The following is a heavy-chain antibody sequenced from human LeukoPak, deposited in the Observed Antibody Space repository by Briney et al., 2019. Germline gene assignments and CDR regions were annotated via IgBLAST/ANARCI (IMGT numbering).Heavy chain of an antibody. Sequence: GGSLRLSCAASGFTFSSYSMNWVRQAPGKGLEWVSSISSSSSYIYYADSVKGRFTISRDNAKNSLYLQMDSLGPEDTAVYYCARDPYSGNYGTYYYYYMDVWGKGTTVTISS. CDR1: GFTFSSYS. V-gene: IGHV3-21*01. D-gene: IGHD1-26*01. J-gene: IGHJ6*03. CDR3: ARDPYSGNYGTYYYYYMDV. CDR2: ISSSSSYI.